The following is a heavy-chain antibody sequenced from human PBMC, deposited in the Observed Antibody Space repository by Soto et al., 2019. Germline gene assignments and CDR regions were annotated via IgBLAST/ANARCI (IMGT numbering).Heavy chain of an antibody. D-gene: IGHD6-19*01. CDR2: ISGAGGST. CDR3: AKDSWGGVGSGWSHES. Sequence: EVQLLESGGGLVQPGGSLRLSCAASRFSFSNYPMSWVRQAPGKGLEWVSGISGAGGSTYYADSVKGRFTITRDNSKTTLYLKMNSLRVEDTAIYYCAKDSWGGVGSGWSHESWGQGTLVTVSS. CDR1: RFSFSNYP. V-gene: IGHV3-23*01. J-gene: IGHJ5*02.